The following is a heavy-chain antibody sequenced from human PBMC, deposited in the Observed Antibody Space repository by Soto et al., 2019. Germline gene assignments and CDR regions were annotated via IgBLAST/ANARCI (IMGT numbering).Heavy chain of an antibody. V-gene: IGHV3-53*01. CDR1: GFTVSSNY. Sequence: TGGSLRLSCAASGFTVSSNYMSWVRQAPGKGLEWVSVIYSGGSTYYADSVKGRFTISRDNSKNTLYLQMNSLRAEDTAVYYCARNGGYYDSSGYYSEPGYFDYWGQGTLVTVSS. J-gene: IGHJ4*02. CDR2: IYSGGST. D-gene: IGHD3-22*01. CDR3: ARNGGYYDSSGYYSEPGYFDY.